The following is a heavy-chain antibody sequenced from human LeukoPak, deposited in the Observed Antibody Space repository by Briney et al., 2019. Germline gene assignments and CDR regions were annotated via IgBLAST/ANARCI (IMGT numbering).Heavy chain of an antibody. CDR2: IYYSGST. CDR1: GGSISSYY. V-gene: IGHV4-59*01. CDR3: ARAPCGGDCYFRVAAFDI. Sequence: SETLSLTCTVSGGSISSYYWSWIRQPPGKGLEWIGYIYYSGSTNYNPSLKSRVTISVDTSKNQSSLKLSSVTAADTAVYYCARAPCGGDCYFRVAAFDIWGQGTMVTVSS. J-gene: IGHJ3*02. D-gene: IGHD2-21*02.